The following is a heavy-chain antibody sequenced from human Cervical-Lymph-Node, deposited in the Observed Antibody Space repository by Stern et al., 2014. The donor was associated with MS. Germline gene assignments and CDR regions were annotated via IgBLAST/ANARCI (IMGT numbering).Heavy chain of an antibody. CDR3: AHRPRKHYGWFDP. V-gene: IGHV2-5*02. CDR1: GFSLSTCGVG. Sequence: QVTLKESGPTLVKPTQTLTLTCTFSGFSLSTCGVGVGWIRQPPGKALEWLALIYWDDDNRYSPSLKSRLTITKDTSKNHVVLTMTNMDPVDTATYYCAHRPRKHYGWFDPWGQGTLVTVSS. D-gene: IGHD4-17*01. CDR2: IYWDDDN. J-gene: IGHJ5*02.